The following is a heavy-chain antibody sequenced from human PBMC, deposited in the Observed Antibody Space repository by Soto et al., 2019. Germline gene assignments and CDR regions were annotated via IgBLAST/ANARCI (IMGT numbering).Heavy chain of an antibody. Sequence: GALSLSCHSSGFSYSDYDMHWVRHPPGNGLEWISNMCAARDPYYPGSLKHRFTISRENARNSLCLQMSSVTVGDTAVYYCARAFTGRLPCRADFFSGLDVWGQGIMVTVSS. CDR2: MCAARDP. J-gene: IGHJ6*02. CDR1: GFSYSDYD. CDR3: ARAFTGRLPCRADFFSGLDV. V-gene: IGHV3-13*02. D-gene: IGHD2-2*01.